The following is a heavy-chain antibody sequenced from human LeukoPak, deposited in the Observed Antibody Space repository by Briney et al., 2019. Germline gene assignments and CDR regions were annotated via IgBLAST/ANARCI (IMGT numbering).Heavy chain of an antibody. CDR2: IRYDGSEK. D-gene: IGHD3-10*01. CDR1: GFTFSSYW. J-gene: IGHJ4*02. V-gene: IGHV3-30*02. CDR3: ARMVRNQGDY. Sequence: GGSLRLSCAASGFTFSSYWMSWVRQAPGKGLEWVSFIRYDGSEKYYADSVKGRFTISRDNSKHTVYLQMNSLRPEDTAIYYCARMVRNQGDYWGQGTLVTVSS.